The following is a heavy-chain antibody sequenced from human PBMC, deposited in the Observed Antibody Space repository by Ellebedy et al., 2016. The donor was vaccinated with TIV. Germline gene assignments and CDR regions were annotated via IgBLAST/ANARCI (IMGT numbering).Heavy chain of an antibody. J-gene: IGHJ4*02. CDR3: ARDLYGDFWFDY. Sequence: GGSLRLSXAASGFTFSDYYMSWIRQAPGKGLEWVSYISSSGSTIYYADSVKGRFTISRDNGRNSLYLQVNSVRAEETAVYYCARDLYGDFWFDYWGQGILVTVSS. CDR2: ISSSGSTI. CDR1: GFTFSDYY. V-gene: IGHV3-11*04. D-gene: IGHD4-17*01.